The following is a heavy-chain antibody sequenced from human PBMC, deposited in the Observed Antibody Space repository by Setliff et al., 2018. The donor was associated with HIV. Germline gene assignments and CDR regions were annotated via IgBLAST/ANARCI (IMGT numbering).Heavy chain of an antibody. V-gene: IGHV4-39*01. CDR2: IHSSGTT. CDR3: ARGWSSGWYNWFDP. CDR1: GGSFSSSTYS. Sequence: TLSLTCTVSGGSFSSSTYSWGWIRQPPGMGLEWIGSIHSSGTTYYNPSLKSRVAISVDTSRSQFSLKLRSVTAADTAVYYCARGWSSGWYNWFDPWGQGTLVTVSS. J-gene: IGHJ5*02. D-gene: IGHD6-19*01.